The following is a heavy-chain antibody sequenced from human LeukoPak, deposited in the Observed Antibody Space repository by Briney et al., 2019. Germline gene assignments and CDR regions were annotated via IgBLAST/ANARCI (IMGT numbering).Heavy chain of an antibody. CDR2: IYHSGST. CDR1: GGSISSGGYY. V-gene: IGHV4-30-2*01. J-gene: IGHJ4*02. D-gene: IGHD2-2*01. Sequence: SETLSLTYTVSGGSISSGGYYWSWIRQPPGKGLEWIGYIYHSGSTYYNPSLKSRVTISVDRSKNQFSLKLSSVTAADTAVYYCARVIGYCSSTSCLKMYYFDYWGQGTLVTVSS. CDR3: ARVIGYCSSTSCLKMYYFDY.